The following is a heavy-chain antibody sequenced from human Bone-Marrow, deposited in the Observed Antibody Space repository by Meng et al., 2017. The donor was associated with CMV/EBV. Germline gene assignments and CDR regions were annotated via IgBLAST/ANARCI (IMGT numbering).Heavy chain of an antibody. Sequence: GGSLRLSCAASTFTFSTYTMHWVRQAPGKGLEWVAVISKDGSNKFYADSVKGRFTISRDNSKNTLYLQMNSLRAEDTAVYYCARGQKADYWGQGTLVTVSS. CDR2: ISKDGSNK. CDR3: ARGQKADY. CDR1: TFTFSTYT. V-gene: IGHV3-30*04. J-gene: IGHJ4*02.